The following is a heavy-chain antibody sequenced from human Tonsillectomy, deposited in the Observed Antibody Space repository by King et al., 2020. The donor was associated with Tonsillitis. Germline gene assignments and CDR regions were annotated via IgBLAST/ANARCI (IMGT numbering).Heavy chain of an antibody. D-gene: IGHD3-16*02. CDR3: TTVEFDYIWGSYRLFSFDY. CDR2: IKSNSDGGTT. V-gene: IGHV3-15*07. CDR1: GFTFSNAW. J-gene: IGHJ4*02. Sequence: VQLVESGGGLVKPGGSLRLSCAASGFTFSNAWMNWVRQAPGKGLEWVGRIKSNSDGGTTDYGAPGKGRFTFSRADSKNTLYLQMTSLQTEDTAVYYCTTVEFDYIWGSYRLFSFDYWGQGTLVTVSS.